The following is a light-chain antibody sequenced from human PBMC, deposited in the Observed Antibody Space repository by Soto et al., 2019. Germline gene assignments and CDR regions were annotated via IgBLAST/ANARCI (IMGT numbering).Light chain of an antibody. CDR1: SSNIGAGYD. Sequence: QSVLTQPPSASGAPGQRVTISCTRSSSNIGAGYDVHWYQQLPGTAPILLIYGNRNRPAGGPGRFAGSTSGTSASRAITGRQAEEEAEEDSQSYDSSLSGSVVFGGGTKVTVL. CDR2: GNR. J-gene: IGLJ2*01. V-gene: IGLV1-40*01. CDR3: QSYDSSLSGSVV.